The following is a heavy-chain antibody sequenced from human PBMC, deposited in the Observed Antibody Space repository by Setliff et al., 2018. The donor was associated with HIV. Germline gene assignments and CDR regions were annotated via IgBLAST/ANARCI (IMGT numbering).Heavy chain of an antibody. CDR2: IYYSRNT. J-gene: IGHJ5*02. CDR1: GFIFSNYA. V-gene: IGHV4-59*01. CDR3: ARDPGGLYCTSASCQGGCFDP. D-gene: IGHD2-2*01. Sequence: PGGSLRLSCAASGFIFSNYAMSWVRQAPGKGLEWIGSIYYSRNTNYNPSLKSRVTLSVETSKNQFSLKLNSVTAADTAVYYCARDPGGLYCTSASCQGGCFDPWGQGTLVTVSS.